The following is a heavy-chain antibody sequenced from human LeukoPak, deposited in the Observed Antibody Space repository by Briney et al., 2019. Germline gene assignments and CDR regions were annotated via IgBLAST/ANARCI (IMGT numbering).Heavy chain of an antibody. CDR3: ARDNSGSGSYIQLDY. V-gene: IGHV3-30-3*01. CDR2: TSPDGGNK. J-gene: IGHJ4*02. D-gene: IGHD3-10*01. Sequence: GTSLRLSCAASGFTFSSYAMYWVRQAPGKGLEWVAITSPDGGNKYYADSVKGRFTISRDNSKNTLYLQMNSLRTEDTAVYYCARDNSGSGSYIQLDYWGQGTRVTVSS. CDR1: GFTFSSYA.